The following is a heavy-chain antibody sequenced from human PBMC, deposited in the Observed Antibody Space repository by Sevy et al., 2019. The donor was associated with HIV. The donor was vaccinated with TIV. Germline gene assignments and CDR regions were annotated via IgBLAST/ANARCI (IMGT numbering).Heavy chain of an antibody. CDR1: RFTFSTYA. Sequence: GGSLRLSCAASRFTFSTYAMSWVRQAPGKGLEWVSAITGSGGTTYYVDSVRGRFTISRDNSKNTLYLQMNSLRADDTAVYYCGKEAPGYNYETSRSFDYWGQGTPVTVSS. J-gene: IGHJ4*02. CDR3: GKEAPGYNYETSRSFDY. V-gene: IGHV3-23*01. CDR2: ITGSGGTT. D-gene: IGHD3-22*01.